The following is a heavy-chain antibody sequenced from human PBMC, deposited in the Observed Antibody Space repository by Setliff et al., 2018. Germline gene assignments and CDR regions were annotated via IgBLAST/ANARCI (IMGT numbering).Heavy chain of an antibody. Sequence: SETLSLTCSLSGVTIGGNNYYYWAWIRQPPGKGLEWIGTISYSGGVFYNPSLKSRVAISADTSRIQFSLKLRSVTAADTAVYYCARESRSRFGDVLDILASWGQGTLVTVSS. CDR2: ISYSGGV. CDR1: GVTIGGNNYYY. CDR3: ARESRSRFGDVLDILAS. D-gene: IGHD3-10*01. V-gene: IGHV4-39*07. J-gene: IGHJ4*02.